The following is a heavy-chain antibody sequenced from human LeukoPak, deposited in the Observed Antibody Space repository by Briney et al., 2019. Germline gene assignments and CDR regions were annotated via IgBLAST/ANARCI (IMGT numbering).Heavy chain of an antibody. CDR2: LRYSVTDT. CDR1: GFTFSSHA. J-gene: IGHJ4*02. V-gene: IGHV3-23*01. CDR3: ADALEGGSSWSCFDS. D-gene: IGHD6-6*01. Sequence: PGGSLRLSCAASGFTFSSHAMSWVRQAPGKGLEWVARLRYSVTDTHYAHSVTGRFTISRDNSKNTLYLQMNSLRAKDTAINYCADALEGGSSWSCFDSWGQGTLVTVSS.